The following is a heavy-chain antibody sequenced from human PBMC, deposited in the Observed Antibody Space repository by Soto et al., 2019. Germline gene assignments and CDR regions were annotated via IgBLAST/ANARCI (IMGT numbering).Heavy chain of an antibody. D-gene: IGHD2-2*01. J-gene: IGHJ6*03. Sequence: GGSLRLSCAASGFTFSSYWMSWVRQAPGKGLEWVANIKQDGSEKYYVDSVKGRFTISRDNAKNTLYLQMNSLRAEDTAVYYCAKVPAAILGYYYYYMDVWGKGTTVTVSS. V-gene: IGHV3-7*05. CDR2: IKQDGSEK. CDR1: GFTFSSYW. CDR3: AKVPAAILGYYYYYMDV.